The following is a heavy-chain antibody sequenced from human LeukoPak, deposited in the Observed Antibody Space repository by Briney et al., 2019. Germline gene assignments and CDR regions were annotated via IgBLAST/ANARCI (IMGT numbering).Heavy chain of an antibody. CDR3: AKDRAGRLYYFDY. CDR2: ISSSTTTM. J-gene: IGHJ4*02. D-gene: IGHD2-8*01. V-gene: IGHV3-48*01. Sequence: GGSLRLSCAASGFSFYTYSMDWVRQAPGKGLEWVCYISSSTTTMLYADSVKGRVTISRDNAKNSLYLQMDSLRAEDTAVYYCAKDRAGRLYYFDYWGQGTLVTVSS. CDR1: GFSFYTYS.